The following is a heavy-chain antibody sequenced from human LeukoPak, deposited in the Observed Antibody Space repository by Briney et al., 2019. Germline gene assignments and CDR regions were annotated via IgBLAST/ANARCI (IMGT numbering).Heavy chain of an antibody. CDR2: INPNSGVT. D-gene: IGHD4-17*01. CDR3: ARASTVTPNFDS. V-gene: IGHV1-2*02. Sequence: RASVKVSCKASGYTFTGYYIHWVRQAPGQGLEWMGWINPNSGVTNYAQKFQGRVTMTRDTSISTAYMELSRLRSDDTAVSYFARASTVTPNFDSWGQGTLVTVSS. CDR1: GYTFTGYY. J-gene: IGHJ4*02.